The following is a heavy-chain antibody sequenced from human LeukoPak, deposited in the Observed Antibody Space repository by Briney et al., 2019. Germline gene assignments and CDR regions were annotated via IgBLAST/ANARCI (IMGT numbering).Heavy chain of an antibody. CDR1: GYTFTSYD. CDR2: MNPNSGNT. V-gene: IGHV1-8*01. CDR3: ARGYSGSYWVNYYYYYYMDV. Sequence: GASVKVSCKASGYTFTSYDINWVRQATGQGLERMGWMNPNSGNTGYAQKFQGRVTMTRNTSISTAYMELSSLRSEDTAVYYCARGYSGSYWVNYYYYYYMDVWGKGTTVTVSS. J-gene: IGHJ6*03. D-gene: IGHD1-26*01.